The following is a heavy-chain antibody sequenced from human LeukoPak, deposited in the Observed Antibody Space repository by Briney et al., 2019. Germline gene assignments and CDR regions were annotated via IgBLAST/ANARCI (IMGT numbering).Heavy chain of an antibody. J-gene: IGHJ5*02. Sequence: ASVKVSCKASGGTFSSYAISWVRQAPGQGLEWMGRIIPILGIANYAQKFQGRVTITADKSTSTAYMELSSLRSEDTAVYYCARSVDYYYDSSGNWFDPWGQGTLVTVSS. CDR2: IIPILGIA. CDR3: ARSVDYYYDSSGNWFDP. D-gene: IGHD3-22*01. CDR1: GGTFSSYA. V-gene: IGHV1-69*04.